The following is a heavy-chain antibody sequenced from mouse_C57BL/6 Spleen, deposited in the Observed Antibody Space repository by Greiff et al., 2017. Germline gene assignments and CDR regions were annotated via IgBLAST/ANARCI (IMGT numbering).Heavy chain of an antibody. CDR1: GYTFTSYW. Sequence: VQLQQPGAELVKPGASVKLSCKASGYTFTSYWLQWVKQRPGQGLEWIGEIDPSDSYTNYNQKFKGKATLTVDTAASTAYMQLSILTSEDAAVYYCARRPGGYYYAMDYWGQGTSVTVSS. CDR2: IDPSDSYT. V-gene: IGHV1-50*01. J-gene: IGHJ4*01. D-gene: IGHD1-1*02. CDR3: ARRPGGYYYAMDY.